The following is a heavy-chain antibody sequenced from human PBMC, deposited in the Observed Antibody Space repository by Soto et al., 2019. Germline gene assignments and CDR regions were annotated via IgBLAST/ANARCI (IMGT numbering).Heavy chain of an antibody. V-gene: IGHV3-23*01. CDR3: ARESYYGSGSYYNAQNDAFDI. CDR2: ISGSGGST. J-gene: IGHJ3*02. Sequence: GGSLRLSCAASGFTFSSYAMSWVRQAPGKGLEWVSAISGSGGSTYYADSVKGRFTISRDNSKNTLYLQMNSLRAEDTAVYYCARESYYGSGSYYNAQNDAFDIWGQGTMVTVSS. CDR1: GFTFSSYA. D-gene: IGHD3-10*01.